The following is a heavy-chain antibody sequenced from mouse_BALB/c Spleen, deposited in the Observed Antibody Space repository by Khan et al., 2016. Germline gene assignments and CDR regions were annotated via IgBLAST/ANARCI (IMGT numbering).Heavy chain of an antibody. CDR2: IHYSGNT. J-gene: IGHJ1*01. Sequence: EVQLQESGPDLVKPSQSLSLTCTVTGYSITSGYSWHWIRQFPGNKLEWMGYIHYSGNTNYNPSLKSRISITRYTSKNQFFLQLNSVTPEDAATYYCASSWDWYFDVWGAGTTVTVSS. CDR3: ASSWDWYFDV. V-gene: IGHV3-1*02. CDR1: GYSITSGYS.